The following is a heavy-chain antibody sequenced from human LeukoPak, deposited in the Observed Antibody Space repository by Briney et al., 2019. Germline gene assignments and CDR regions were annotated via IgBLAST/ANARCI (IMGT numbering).Heavy chain of an antibody. J-gene: IGHJ5*02. CDR1: GGSITSGRYY. D-gene: IGHD6-19*01. V-gene: IGHV4-61*02. Sequence: PSETLSLTCTVSGGSITSGRYYWSWSRQPAGKGLEWIGRIYTSGSTNYNPSLKSRVTISVDTSKNQCSLKLSSVTAADTAVYYCARMSGVVVAGTSWFDPWGQGTLVTVSS. CDR2: IYTSGST. CDR3: ARMSGVVVAGTSWFDP.